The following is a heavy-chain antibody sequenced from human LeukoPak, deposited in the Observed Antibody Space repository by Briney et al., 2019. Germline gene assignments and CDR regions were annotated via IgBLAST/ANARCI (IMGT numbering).Heavy chain of an antibody. CDR2: INAGNGNT. Sequence: ASVKVSCKASGYTFTSYAMHWVRQAPGQRLEWMGWINAGNGNTKYSQKFQGRVTMTRDTSTSTVYMELSSLRSEDTAVYYCARDHYYDSSGYDYWGQGTLVTVSS. J-gene: IGHJ4*02. D-gene: IGHD3-22*01. V-gene: IGHV1-3*01. CDR3: ARDHYYDSSGYDY. CDR1: GYTFTSYA.